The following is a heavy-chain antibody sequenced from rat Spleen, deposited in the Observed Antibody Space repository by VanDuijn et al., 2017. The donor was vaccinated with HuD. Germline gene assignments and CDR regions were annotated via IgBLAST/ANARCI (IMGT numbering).Heavy chain of an antibody. J-gene: IGHJ3*01. CDR3: ARPDYGFPFAF. V-gene: IGHV5-7*01. CDR1: GFTFSDYN. CDR2: ITYDGSGT. Sequence: EVQLVESGGGLVQPGSSLNLSCAASGFTFSDYNMALVRQAPKKGLEWVAAITYDGSGTYYRDSVKGRFTISRDNAKSTLYLQMDSLRSEDTATYYCARPDYGFPFAFWGQGTLVTVSS. D-gene: IGHD1-11*01.